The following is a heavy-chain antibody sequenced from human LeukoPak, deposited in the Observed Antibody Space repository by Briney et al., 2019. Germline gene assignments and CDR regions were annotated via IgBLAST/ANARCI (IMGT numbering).Heavy chain of an antibody. V-gene: IGHV3-33*08. J-gene: IGHJ6*02. D-gene: IGHD3-16*01. CDR3: ARGGGLDV. CDR1: GFTFSSYG. Sequence: QPGGSLRLSCAASGFTFSSYGMHWVRQAPGKGLEWVAVTWYDGSNKYYADSVKGRFTISRDNAKNSLYLQMSNLRAEDTAVYFCARGGGLDVWGQGATVTVSS. CDR2: TWYDGSNK.